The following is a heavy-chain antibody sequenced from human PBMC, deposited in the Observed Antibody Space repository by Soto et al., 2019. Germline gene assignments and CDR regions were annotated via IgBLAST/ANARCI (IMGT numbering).Heavy chain of an antibody. D-gene: IGHD2-8*01. Sequence: ETLSLTCAVYGGSFSGYYCSWIRQPPGKGLEWIGEINYSGSANYNPSLKSRVTISVDTSKNQFSLKLTSVTAADTAVYYCARVPWIVLIVYAIRPNNWFDPWGQGTLVTVSS. V-gene: IGHV4-34*01. CDR2: INYSGSA. CDR3: ARVPWIVLIVYAIRPNNWFDP. J-gene: IGHJ5*02. CDR1: GGSFSGYY.